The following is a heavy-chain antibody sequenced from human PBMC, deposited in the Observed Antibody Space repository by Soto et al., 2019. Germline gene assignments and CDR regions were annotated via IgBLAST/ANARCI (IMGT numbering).Heavy chain of an antibody. D-gene: IGHD4-17*01. CDR1: GFTFSTYA. Sequence: HPGGSLRLSCAASGFTFSTYAMNWVRQAPGKGLEWVSAISKTGVSTYYAESVRGRFSISRDNSINTLYLQMSGLRTEDTAVYYCAHPRGYGVFDAVDIWGQGTMVTVSS. CDR2: ISKTGVST. V-gene: IGHV3-23*01. CDR3: AHPRGYGVFDAVDI. J-gene: IGHJ3*02.